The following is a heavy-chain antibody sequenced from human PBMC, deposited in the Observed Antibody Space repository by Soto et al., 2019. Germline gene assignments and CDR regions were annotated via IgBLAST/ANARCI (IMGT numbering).Heavy chain of an antibody. CDR2: ISGSGGST. V-gene: IGHV3-23*01. CDR3: AKAHYDYVWGSYSGDYYYGMDV. D-gene: IGHD3-16*01. J-gene: IGHJ6*02. CDR1: GFTFSSYA. Sequence: EVQLLESGGGLVQPGGSLRLSCAASGFTFSSYAMSWVRQAPGKGLEWVSAISGSGGSTYYADSVKGRFTISRDNSKNTLYLQMNSLRDEDTAVYYCAKAHYDYVWGSYSGDYYYGMDVWGQGTTVTVSS.